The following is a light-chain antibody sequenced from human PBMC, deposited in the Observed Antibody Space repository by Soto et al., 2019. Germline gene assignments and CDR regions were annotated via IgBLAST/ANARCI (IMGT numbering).Light chain of an antibody. CDR1: QSISTW. CDR2: DAS. Sequence: DIQMTQSPSTLSASVGDTVTITCRASQSISTWMAWYQQKPGKAPKLLMFDASTLSGGVPSRFSGSESGTAFTLTISSLQPDDFATYYCQHYDSYPYTFGHGTKVEI. V-gene: IGKV1-5*01. CDR3: QHYDSYPYT. J-gene: IGKJ2*01.